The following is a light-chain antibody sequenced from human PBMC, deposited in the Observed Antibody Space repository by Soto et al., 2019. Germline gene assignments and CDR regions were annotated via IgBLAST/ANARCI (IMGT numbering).Light chain of an antibody. Sequence: EIVMTQSPATLSLSPGERAALSCRASQSINSELAWYQQKPGQPPRLLIYGASTRATGVPARFTGSESGSEFTLTISGLQSDDFAVYYCTQGHNWPLTFGQGTRLEI. CDR3: TQGHNWPLT. CDR1: QSINSE. V-gene: IGKV3-15*01. CDR2: GAS. J-gene: IGKJ2*01.